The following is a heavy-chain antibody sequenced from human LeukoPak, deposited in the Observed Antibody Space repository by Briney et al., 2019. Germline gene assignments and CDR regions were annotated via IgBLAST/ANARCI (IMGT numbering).Heavy chain of an antibody. V-gene: IGHV3-53*01. CDR1: GFTVSSNY. J-gene: IGHJ4*02. Sequence: IQPGGSLRLSCAASGFTVSSNYMSWVRQAPGKWLEWVSVIYSGGSTYYADSVKGRFTISRDNSKNTLYLQMNSLRAEDTAVYYCAREGYYYDSSGYLTSGRYFDYWGQGTLVTVSS. D-gene: IGHD3-22*01. CDR2: IYSGGST. CDR3: AREGYYYDSSGYLTSGRYFDY.